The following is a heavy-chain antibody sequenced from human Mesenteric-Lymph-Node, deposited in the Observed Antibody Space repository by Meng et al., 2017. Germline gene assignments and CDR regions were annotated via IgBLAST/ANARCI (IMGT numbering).Heavy chain of an antibody. J-gene: IGHJ5*01. CDR2: YYWNDDK. Sequence: LAVYYWNDDKRYNPSLKSSLNITKDTSKNQVVLTMTNMDPVDTATYYCAHYIWGTYRFLDSWGQGALVTVSS. D-gene: IGHD3-16*02. V-gene: IGHV2-5*01. CDR3: AHYIWGTYRFLDS.